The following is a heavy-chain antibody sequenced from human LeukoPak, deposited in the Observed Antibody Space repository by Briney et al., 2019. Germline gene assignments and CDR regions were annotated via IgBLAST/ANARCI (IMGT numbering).Heavy chain of an antibody. CDR2: INHSGST. J-gene: IGHJ4*02. CDR1: GGSFSGYY. D-gene: IGHD6-13*01. V-gene: IGHV4-34*01. CDR3: ARRSSWAKFDY. Sequence: SETLSLTCAVYGGSFSGYYWSWIRQPPGKGLEWIGEINHSGSTNYNPSLKSRVTISVDTSKNQFSLKLSSVTAADTAVYYCARRSSWAKFDYWGQGTLVTVSS.